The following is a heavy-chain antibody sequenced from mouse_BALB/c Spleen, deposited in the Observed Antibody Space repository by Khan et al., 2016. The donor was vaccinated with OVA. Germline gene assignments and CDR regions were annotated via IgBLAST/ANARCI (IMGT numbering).Heavy chain of an antibody. J-gene: IGHJ3*01. D-gene: IGHD2-13*01. V-gene: IGHV5-6-5*01. Sequence: EVELVESGGGLVKPGGSLKLSCAASGFTFSNYGVSWVRQTPEKRLEWVASISSGDTTYSPDSVKGRFTISRDNASNILYLQMSSLRSEETAMYYCASDYWFAYWGQGTLVTVSA. CDR3: ASDYWFAY. CDR1: GFTFSNYG. CDR2: ISSGDTT.